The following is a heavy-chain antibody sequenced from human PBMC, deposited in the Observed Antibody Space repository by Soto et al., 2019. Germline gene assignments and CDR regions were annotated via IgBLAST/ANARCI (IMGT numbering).Heavy chain of an antibody. V-gene: IGHV5-51*01. CDR2: IFPGDSGT. CDR3: ARRSGDYKNYFDY. CDR1: GYSVSTHW. Sequence: CKGFGYSVSTHWIGWVRQMPGKGLEWMGVIFPGDSGTRYSPPFQGQVIISVDKSTGTAYLQWSSLKASDTAMYYCARRSGDYKNYFDYWGQGTLVPVSS. D-gene: IGHD4-17*01. J-gene: IGHJ4*01.